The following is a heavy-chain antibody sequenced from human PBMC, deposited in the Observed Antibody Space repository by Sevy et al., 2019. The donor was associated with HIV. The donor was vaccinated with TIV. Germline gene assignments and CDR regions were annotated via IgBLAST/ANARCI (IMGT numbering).Heavy chain of an antibody. CDR1: GYTFTSYG. D-gene: IGHD3-22*01. CDR2: ISAYNGNT. J-gene: IGHJ1*01. CDR3: ARDPYYDSSGYYSAEYFQH. V-gene: IGHV1-18*04. Sequence: ASVKVSCKASGYTFTSYGISWVRQAPGQGLEWMGWISAYNGNTNYAQKPQGRVTMTTDTSTSTAYMELRSLRSDDTAVYYCARDPYYDSSGYYSAEYFQHWGQGTLVTVSS.